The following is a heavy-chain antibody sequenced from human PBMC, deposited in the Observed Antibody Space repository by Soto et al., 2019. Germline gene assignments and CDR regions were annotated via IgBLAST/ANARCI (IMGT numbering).Heavy chain of an antibody. CDR2: IIPIFGTA. D-gene: IGHD2-15*01. V-gene: IGHV1-69*13. Sequence: SVKVSCKASGGTFSSYAISWVRQAPGQGLEWMGGIIPIFGTANYAQKFQGRVTITADESTSTAYMELSSLRSEDTAVYYCARDPQDASYGGNPYPYYYYGMDVWGQGTTVTVSS. CDR3: ARDPQDASYGGNPYPYYYYGMDV. J-gene: IGHJ6*02. CDR1: GGTFSSYA.